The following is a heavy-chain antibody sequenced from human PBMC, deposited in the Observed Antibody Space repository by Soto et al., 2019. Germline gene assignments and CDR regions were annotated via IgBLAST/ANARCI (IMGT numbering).Heavy chain of an antibody. D-gene: IGHD3-10*01. Sequence: EAQLLQSGGGLVPPGGSLRLSCVASGFAFGNYPMAWVRQTPGKGLQWMSTISGSGGMTDYEDSVRGRFIVSIDHSKDTVHLQMTSLRADDTAVYYCAKDRTMARGIRAFDIWGQGTTVIISS. V-gene: IGHV3-23*01. J-gene: IGHJ3*02. CDR3: AKDRTMARGIRAFDI. CDR1: GFAFGNYP. CDR2: ISGSGGMT.